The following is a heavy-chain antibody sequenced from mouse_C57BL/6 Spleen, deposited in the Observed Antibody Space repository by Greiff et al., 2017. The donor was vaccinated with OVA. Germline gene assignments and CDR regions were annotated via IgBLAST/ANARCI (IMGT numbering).Heavy chain of an antibody. CDR3: ARLYDGYYHYFDD. CDR1: GYAFSSYW. D-gene: IGHD2-3*01. V-gene: IGHV1-82*01. J-gene: IGHJ2*01. CDR2: IYPGAGDT. Sequence: QVQLQQSGPELVKPGASVKISCKASGYAFSSYWMNWVQQRPGKGLEWIGRIYPGAGDTKYNGKFKGKATLTADKSSSTAYMQLSSLTSEDSAVYFCARLYDGYYHYFDDWGQGTTLTVSS.